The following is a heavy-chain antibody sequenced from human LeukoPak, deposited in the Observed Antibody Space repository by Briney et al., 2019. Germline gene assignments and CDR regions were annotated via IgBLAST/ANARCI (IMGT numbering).Heavy chain of an antibody. D-gene: IGHD6-13*01. CDR1: GYTFTGYY. J-gene: IGHJ5*02. V-gene: IGHV1-2*02. CDR2: INPNSGGT. CDR3: ARVLRAAVTLDP. Sequence: ASVKVSCKASGYTFTGYYMHWVRQAPGQGLEWMGWINPNSGGTNYAQKFQGRVTMTRDTSISTACMELSRLRSDDTAVYYCARVLRAAVTLDPWGQGTLVTVSP.